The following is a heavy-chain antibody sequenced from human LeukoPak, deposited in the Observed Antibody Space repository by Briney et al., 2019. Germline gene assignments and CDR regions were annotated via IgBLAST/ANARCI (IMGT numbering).Heavy chain of an antibody. CDR3: ATIKRGSISGYFDF. Sequence: KPSETLSLTCTVSGGSISSHYWSWIRQPPGKGLEWIAYLFDSVNTKDNPSLQSRLTLSADTSKNQFSLRLSSVTAADTAVYYCATIKRGSISGYFDFWGQGIKVTVSS. V-gene: IGHV4-59*11. J-gene: IGHJ4*02. CDR1: GGSISSHY. CDR2: LFDSVNT. D-gene: IGHD5-18*01.